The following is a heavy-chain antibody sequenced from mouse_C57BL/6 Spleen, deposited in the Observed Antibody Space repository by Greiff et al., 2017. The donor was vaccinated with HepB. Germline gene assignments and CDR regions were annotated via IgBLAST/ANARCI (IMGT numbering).Heavy chain of an antibody. CDR3: ARAMDDYAWFAY. Sequence: DVQLVESGGGLVKPGGSLKLSCAASGFTFSSYAMSWVRQTPEKRLEWVATISDGGSYTYYPDNVKGRFTISRDNAKNNLYLQMSHLKSEDTAMYYCARAMDDYAWFAYWGQGTLVTVSA. CDR1: GFTFSSYA. V-gene: IGHV5-4*01. CDR2: ISDGGSYT. J-gene: IGHJ3*01. D-gene: IGHD2-4*01.